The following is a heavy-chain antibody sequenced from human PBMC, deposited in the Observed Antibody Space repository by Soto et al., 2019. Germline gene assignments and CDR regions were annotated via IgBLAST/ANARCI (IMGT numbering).Heavy chain of an antibody. J-gene: IGHJ6*02. CDR3: AKGNSSSWYYYYGMDV. V-gene: IGHV3-30*18. D-gene: IGHD6-13*01. CDR1: GFTFSSYG. Sequence: HPGGSLRLSCGASGFTFSSYGMHWVREAPGKGLEWVAVISYDGSNKYYADSVKGRFTISRDNSKNTLYLQMNSLRAEDTAVYYCAKGNSSSWYYYYGMDVWGQGTTVTVSS. CDR2: ISYDGSNK.